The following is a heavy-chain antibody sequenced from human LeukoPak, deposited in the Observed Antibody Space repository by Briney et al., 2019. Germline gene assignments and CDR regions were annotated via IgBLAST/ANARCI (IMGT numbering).Heavy chain of an antibody. CDR3: ARVKLRFLEQFDY. V-gene: IGHV3-21*01. CDR1: GFTFSSYS. D-gene: IGHD3-3*01. Sequence: GGSLRLSCAASGFTFSSYSMNWVRQAPGKGLEWVSSISSSSSYIYYADSVKGRFTISRDNAKNSLYLQMNSLRAEDTAVHYCARVKLRFLEQFDYWGQGTLVTVSS. CDR2: ISSSSSYI. J-gene: IGHJ4*02.